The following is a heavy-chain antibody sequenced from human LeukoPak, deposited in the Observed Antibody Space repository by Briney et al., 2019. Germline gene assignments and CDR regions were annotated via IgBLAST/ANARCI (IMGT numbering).Heavy chain of an antibody. CDR3: ARWRWLQLEGVFDY. D-gene: IGHD5-24*01. V-gene: IGHV3-30*03. CDR2: ISYDGSNK. CDR1: GFTFSSYS. Sequence: PGGSLRLSCAASGFTFSSYSMNWVRQAPGKGLEWVAVISYDGSNKYYADSVKGRFTISRDNSKNTLYLQMNSLRAEDTAVYYCARWRWLQLEGVFDYWGQGTLVTVSS. J-gene: IGHJ4*02.